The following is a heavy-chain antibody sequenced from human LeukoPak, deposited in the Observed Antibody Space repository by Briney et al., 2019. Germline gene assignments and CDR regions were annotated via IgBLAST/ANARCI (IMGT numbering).Heavy chain of an antibody. Sequence: IGSIYYSGSTYYNPSLKSRVTISVDTSKNQFSLKLSSVTAADTAVYYCAREGWLQLGAFDIWGQGTMVTVSS. D-gene: IGHD5-24*01. V-gene: IGHV4-39*07. J-gene: IGHJ3*02. CDR3: AREGWLQLGAFDI. CDR2: IYYSGST.